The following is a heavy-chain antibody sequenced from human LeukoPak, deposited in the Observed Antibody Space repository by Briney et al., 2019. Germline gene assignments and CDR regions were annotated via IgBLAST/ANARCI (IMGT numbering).Heavy chain of an antibody. CDR2: LDYSGST. D-gene: IGHD4-11*01. CDR1: GGSISTSSYY. J-gene: IGHJ5*02. V-gene: IGHV4-39*07. CDR3: ARTNDKYSDLNNWFDP. Sequence: PSETLSLTCTVSGGSISTSSYYWGWIRQPPGKGLESIGSLDYSGSTYYHPSLKSRVTISLDTSKNQFSLRLTSVTAADTAVYYCARTNDKYSDLNNWFDPWGQGTLVTASS.